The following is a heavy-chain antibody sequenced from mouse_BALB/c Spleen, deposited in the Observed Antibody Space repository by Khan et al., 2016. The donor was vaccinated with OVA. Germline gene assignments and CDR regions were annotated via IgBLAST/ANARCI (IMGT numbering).Heavy chain of an antibody. CDR1: GFTFSSYG. J-gene: IGHJ2*01. Sequence: EVQVVESGGGLVQPGGSRKLSCAASGFTFSSYGMHWVRQAPEKGLEWVAYISGDSSTIYYADTEKGRFTISRDNPKNTLFLQMTSLMSEDTARYYCATSYFYGYYFDYWGPGTTLTVSS. V-gene: IGHV5-17*02. D-gene: IGHD1-1*01. CDR3: ATSYFYGYYFDY. CDR2: ISGDSSTI.